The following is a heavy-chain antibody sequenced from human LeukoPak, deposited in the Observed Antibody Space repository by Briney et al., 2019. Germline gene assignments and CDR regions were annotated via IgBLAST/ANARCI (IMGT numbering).Heavy chain of an antibody. CDR3: ARESSGWSGFFWFDP. CDR2: IWYDGSNK. V-gene: IGHV3-33*01. J-gene: IGHJ5*02. Sequence: PGGSLRLSCAASGFAFSSYGMHWVRQAPGKGLEWVAAIWYDGSNKYYADSVKGRFTISRDNSKNTLYLQMNSLRAEDTAVYYCARESSGWSGFFWFDPWGQGTLVTVSS. D-gene: IGHD6-19*01. CDR1: GFAFSSYG.